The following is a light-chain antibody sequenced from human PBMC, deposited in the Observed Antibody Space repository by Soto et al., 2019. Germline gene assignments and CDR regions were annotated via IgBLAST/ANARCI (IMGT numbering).Light chain of an antibody. V-gene: IGKV1-39*01. CDR1: QSISIY. J-gene: IGKJ1*01. CDR2: AAS. CDR3: QQTYNTPWT. Sequence: QMTQSPSSLSASVGDRVTITCRASQSISIYLNWYQHIPGKAPKLLIYAASIFQSGVPSRFSGSGSGTDFTLTITSLQPEDFATYYCQQTYNTPWTFGQGTKVDIK.